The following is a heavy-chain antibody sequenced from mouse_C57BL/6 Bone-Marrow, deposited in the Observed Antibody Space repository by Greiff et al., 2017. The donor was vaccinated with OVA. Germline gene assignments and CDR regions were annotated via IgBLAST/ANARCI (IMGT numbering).Heavy chain of an antibody. CDR3: AICLYFDY. J-gene: IGHJ2*01. CDR1: GYTFTSYW. V-gene: IGHV1-59*01. CDR2: IDPSDSYT. Sequence: QVQLQQPGAELVRPGTSVKLSCKASGYTFTSYWMHWVKQRPGQGLEWIGVIDPSDSYTNYNQKFKGKATLTVDTSSSSTYMQLSSLTSEDSAVYYCAICLYFDYWGQGTTRTVSS.